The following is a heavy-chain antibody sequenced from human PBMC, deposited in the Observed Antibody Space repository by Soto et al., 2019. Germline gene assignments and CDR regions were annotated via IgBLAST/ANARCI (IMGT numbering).Heavy chain of an antibody. CDR2: IIPIFGTA. CDR3: ARVDGSGSYYSDY. J-gene: IGHJ4*02. D-gene: IGHD3-10*01. Sequence: SVKVSCTASGGTVSSYAISWVRQAPGQGLEWMGGIIPIFGTANYAQKFQGRVTITADESTSTAYMELSSLRSEDTAVYYCARVDGSGSYYSDYWGQGTLVTSPQ. V-gene: IGHV1-69*13. CDR1: GGTVSSYA.